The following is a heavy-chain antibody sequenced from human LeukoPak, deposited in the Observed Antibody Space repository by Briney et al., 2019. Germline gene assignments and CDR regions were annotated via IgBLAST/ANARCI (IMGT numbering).Heavy chain of an antibody. CDR1: GFTFSSYG. D-gene: IGHD3-10*01. CDR3: ARDSLWFGDLQNDAFDI. Sequence: PGGSLRLSCAASGFTFSSYGMSWVRQAPGKGLEWVSYISSSGTTIYYADSVKGRFTISRDNAKNSLYLQMNSLRAEDTAVYYCARDSLWFGDLQNDAFDIWGQGTMVTVSS. V-gene: IGHV3-48*04. J-gene: IGHJ3*02. CDR2: ISSSGTTI.